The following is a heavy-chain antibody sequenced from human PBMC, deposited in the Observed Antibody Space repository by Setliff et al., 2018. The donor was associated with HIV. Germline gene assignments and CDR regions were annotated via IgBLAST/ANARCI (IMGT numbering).Heavy chain of an antibody. J-gene: IGHJ4*02. Sequence: PGGSLRLSCAASGFTFSSFAMTWVRQAPGKGLEWVTTIRGYDEATHYTDSVKGRFTISRDISRNTLYLEMSSPRAEDTATYYCTKDPTPVQLWFFSGYYSESWGQGTVVTVSS. CDR1: GFTFSSFA. V-gene: IGHV3-23*01. D-gene: IGHD1-1*01. CDR3: TKDPTPVQLWFFSGYYSES. CDR2: IRGYDEAT.